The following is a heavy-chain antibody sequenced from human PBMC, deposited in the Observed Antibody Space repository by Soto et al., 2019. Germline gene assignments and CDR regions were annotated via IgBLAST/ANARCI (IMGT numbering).Heavy chain of an antibody. J-gene: IGHJ4*02. D-gene: IGHD3-10*01. V-gene: IGHV3-7*01. CDR2: INQNEGEK. CDR3: ARGRPPSSGGNFDS. Sequence: EVHLAESGGGLVQPGGSLRVSCTASGFTFRNYWMTWVRQAPGKGLEWVANINQNEGEKYYVDSVKGRFTISRDNAYNSLYLEMDNLRVDDSAVSFCARGRPPSSGGNFDSWGQGTLVSVSS. CDR1: GFTFRNYW.